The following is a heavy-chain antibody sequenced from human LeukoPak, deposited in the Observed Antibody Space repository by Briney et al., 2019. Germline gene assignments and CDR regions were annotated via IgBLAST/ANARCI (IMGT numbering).Heavy chain of an antibody. CDR1: GGSISSSSYY. V-gene: IGHV4-39*01. Sequence: SETLSLTCTVSGGSISSSSYYWGWIRQPPGKGLEWIGSIYYSGSTYYNPSLKSRVTISVDTSKNQFSLKLSSVTAADTAVYYCARRPPPYCSSTSCYTEAFDYWGQGTLVTVSS. CDR2: IYYSGST. CDR3: ARRPPPYCSSTSCYTEAFDY. D-gene: IGHD2-2*02. J-gene: IGHJ4*02.